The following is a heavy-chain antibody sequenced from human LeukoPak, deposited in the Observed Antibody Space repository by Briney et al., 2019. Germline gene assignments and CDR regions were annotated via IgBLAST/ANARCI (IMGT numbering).Heavy chain of an antibody. V-gene: IGHV4-59*01. Sequence: SETLSLTCTVSGGSISSYYWSWIRQPPGKGLEWIGYIYYSGGTNYNPSLKSRVTISVDTSKNQFSLKLSSVTAADTAVYYCARGGTYYRAAFDIWGQGTMVTVSS. D-gene: IGHD1-14*01. J-gene: IGHJ3*02. CDR3: ARGGTYYRAAFDI. CDR1: GGSISSYY. CDR2: IYYSGGT.